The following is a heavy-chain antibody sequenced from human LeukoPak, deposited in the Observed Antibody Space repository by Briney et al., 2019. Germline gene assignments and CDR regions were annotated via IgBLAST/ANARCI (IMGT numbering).Heavy chain of an antibody. V-gene: IGHV4-39*01. D-gene: IGHD5-12*01. Sequence: PSETLSLTCTVSGGSISSSSYYWGWIRQPPGEGLEWIGSIYYSGSTYYNPSLKSRVTISVDTSKNQFSLKLSSVTAADTAVYYCARSPNSGYDPFDYWGQGTLVTVSS. CDR3: ARSPNSGYDPFDY. J-gene: IGHJ4*02. CDR2: IYYSGST. CDR1: GGSISSSSYY.